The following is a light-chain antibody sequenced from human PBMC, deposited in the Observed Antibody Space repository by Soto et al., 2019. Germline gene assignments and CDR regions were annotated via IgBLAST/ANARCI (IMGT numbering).Light chain of an antibody. V-gene: IGLV2-8*01. J-gene: IGLJ2*01. CDR1: NSDIGGYNY. CDR3: SSYAGSNNPVV. Sequence: QSALTQPPSASGSPGQSVTISCTGTNSDIGGYNYVSWYQQRPGKAPKLMIYEVSKRPSGVPDRFSGSRSGNTASLTVSGLQAEDEAAYHCSSYAGSNNPVVFGGGTKLTVL. CDR2: EVS.